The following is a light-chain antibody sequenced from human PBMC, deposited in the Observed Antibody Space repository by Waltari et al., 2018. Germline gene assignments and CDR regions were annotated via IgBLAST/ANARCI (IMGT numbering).Light chain of an antibody. CDR1: QSVRRA. CDR3: QHYVRLPAT. Sequence: EIVLTQSPGSLSSSPGERVTLSCRASQSVRRALAWYQQKPGQAPRLLIFGASNRATGIPDRFSGSGSETDFSLTISRPEPEDFAVYYCQHYVRLPATFGRGTKVEIK. J-gene: IGKJ1*01. CDR2: GAS. V-gene: IGKV3-20*01.